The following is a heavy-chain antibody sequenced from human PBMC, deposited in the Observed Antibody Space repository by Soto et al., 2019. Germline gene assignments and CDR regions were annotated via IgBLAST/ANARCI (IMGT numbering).Heavy chain of an antibody. V-gene: IGHV1-69*08. CDR1: GGTFSSYT. Sequence: QVQLVQSGAEVKKPGSSVKVSCKASGGTFSSYTISWVRQAPGQGLEWMGRIIPILGIANYAQKFQGRVTITADQSTSTAYMELSSLRSEDTAVDYCAREKGYRALWGMDVWGQGTTVTVSS. CDR3: AREKGYRALWGMDV. CDR2: IIPILGIA. J-gene: IGHJ6*02. D-gene: IGHD2-2*02.